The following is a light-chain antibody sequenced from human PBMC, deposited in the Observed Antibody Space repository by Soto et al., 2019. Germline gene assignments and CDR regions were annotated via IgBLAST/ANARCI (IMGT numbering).Light chain of an antibody. CDR2: EVS. V-gene: IGLV2-14*01. CDR3: SSYTSNSPYV. J-gene: IGLJ1*01. CDR1: SSDVGGYNY. Sequence: QSALTQPASESGSHGQSITISCTGTSSDVGGYNYVSWYQPHPGKAPKPMISEVSNRPSGVSNRFSGSKSGNTASSPISGLQAEVEAEYFCSSYTSNSPYVFGAGTKVTVL.